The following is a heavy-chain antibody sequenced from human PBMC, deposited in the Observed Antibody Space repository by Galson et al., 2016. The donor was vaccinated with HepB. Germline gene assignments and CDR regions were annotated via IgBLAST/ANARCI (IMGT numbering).Heavy chain of an antibody. CDR1: GFTFRSYW. CDR3: ARRADTQRRIAGWGWGMDV. Sequence: SLRLSCAASGFTFRSYWMSWARQAPGKGLQWVANVNQDETEKYYLDSVKGRFTISRDNVKESVYLQMNSLRAEDTAVYYCARRADTQRRIAGWGWGMDVWGRGTTVTVSS. CDR2: VNQDETEK. V-gene: IGHV3-7*01. J-gene: IGHJ6*02. D-gene: IGHD6-19*01.